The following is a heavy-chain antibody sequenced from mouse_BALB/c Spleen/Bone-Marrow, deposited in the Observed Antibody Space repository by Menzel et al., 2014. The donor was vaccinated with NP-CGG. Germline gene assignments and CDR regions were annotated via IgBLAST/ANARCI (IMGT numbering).Heavy chain of an antibody. J-gene: IGHJ2*01. CDR2: INPDSRTI. Sequence: EVQLQQSGGGLVQPGGSLKLSCAASGFDFXRYWMSWVRQAPGKGLEWIGEINPDSRTINYSPSLKDKFIISRDNAKNTLCLRLNKVRSEDTALYYCARPDYYGYLNYWGQGTTLTVSS. D-gene: IGHD1-1*01. CDR3: ARPDYYGYLNY. V-gene: IGHV4-1*02. CDR1: GFDFXRYW.